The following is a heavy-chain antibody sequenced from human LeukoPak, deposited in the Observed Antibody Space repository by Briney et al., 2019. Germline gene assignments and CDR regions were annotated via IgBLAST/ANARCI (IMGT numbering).Heavy chain of an antibody. D-gene: IGHD3-10*01. CDR2: IYYSGST. V-gene: IGHV4-59*12. Sequence: SETLSLTCTVSGGSISSYYWSWIRQPPGKGLEWIGYIYYSGSTNYNPSLKSRVTISVDTSKNQFSLQLNSVTPEDTAVYYCARDRGYYGMDVWGQGTTVTVSS. CDR3: ARDRGYYGMDV. J-gene: IGHJ6*02. CDR1: GGSISSYY.